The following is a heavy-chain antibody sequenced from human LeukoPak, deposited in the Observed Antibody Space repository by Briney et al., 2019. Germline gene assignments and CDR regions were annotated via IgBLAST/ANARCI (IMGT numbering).Heavy chain of an antibody. J-gene: IGHJ5*02. Sequence: SETLSLTCAVYGGSFSGYYWSWIRQPPGKGLEWIGEINHSGSTNYNPSLKSRVTISVDTSKNQFSLKLSSVTAADTAVYYCARRGVRITMGRGVTPWGHNWFDPWGQGTLVTVSS. CDR2: INHSGST. CDR3: ARRGVRITMGRGVTPWGHNWFDP. V-gene: IGHV4-34*01. D-gene: IGHD3-10*01. CDR1: GGSFSGYY.